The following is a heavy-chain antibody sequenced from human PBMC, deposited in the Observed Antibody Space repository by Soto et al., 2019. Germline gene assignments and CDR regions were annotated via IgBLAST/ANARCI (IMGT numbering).Heavy chain of an antibody. CDR1: GGSISSGGYY. CDR3: AREHYYGSGSYSFHIDY. J-gene: IGHJ4*02. D-gene: IGHD3-10*01. Sequence: QVQLQESGPGLVKPSQTLSLTCTVSGGSISSGGYYWSWIRQHPGKGLEWIGYIYYSGSTYYNPSLKSRVTISVDTPKNQFSLKLSSVTAADTAVYYCAREHYYGSGSYSFHIDYWGQGTLVTVSS. V-gene: IGHV4-31*03. CDR2: IYYSGST.